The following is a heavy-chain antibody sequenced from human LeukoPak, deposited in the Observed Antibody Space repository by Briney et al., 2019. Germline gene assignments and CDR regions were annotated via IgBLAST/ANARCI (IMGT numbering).Heavy chain of an antibody. D-gene: IGHD7-27*01. CDR1: GYTFTSYG. Sequence: EASVKVSCKASGYTFTSYGISWVRQAPGQGLEWMGWISAYNGNTNYAQKLQGRVTMTTDTSTSTAYMELRSLRSDDTAVYYCARVQGKLGINPRGDYWGQGTLVTVSS. V-gene: IGHV1-18*01. CDR3: ARVQGKLGINPRGDY. J-gene: IGHJ4*02. CDR2: ISAYNGNT.